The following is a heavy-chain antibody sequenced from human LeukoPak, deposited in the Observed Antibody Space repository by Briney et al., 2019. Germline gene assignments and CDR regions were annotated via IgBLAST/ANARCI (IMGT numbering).Heavy chain of an antibody. D-gene: IGHD3-22*01. CDR1: GFTLSRNV. V-gene: IGHV3-23*01. CDR3: ATEADSSGLTDD. CDR2: ITASGGNT. J-gene: IGHJ4*02. Sequence: GGSLRLPCAARGFTLSRNVMGWVRPAPGKGLEWVSAITASGGNTHYAASVQGRFTITRDNSKNSLYLLMNSLRTEETALYYCATEADSSGLTDDWGQGTLVTVSS.